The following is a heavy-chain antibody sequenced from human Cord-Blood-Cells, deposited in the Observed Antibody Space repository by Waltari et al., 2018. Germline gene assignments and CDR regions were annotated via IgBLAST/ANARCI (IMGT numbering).Heavy chain of an antibody. CDR1: GGTFSSYT. CDR3: ARIPMVQGVPFDP. V-gene: IGHV1-69*02. D-gene: IGHD3-10*01. J-gene: IGHJ5*02. Sequence: QVHLVQSGAEVKKPGSSVKVSCKGSGGTFSSYTISWVRQAPGQGLEWMGRITPILGIANYAQKFQGRVTITADKSTSTAYMELSSLRSEDTAVYDCARIPMVQGVPFDPWGQGTLVTVSS. CDR2: ITPILGIA.